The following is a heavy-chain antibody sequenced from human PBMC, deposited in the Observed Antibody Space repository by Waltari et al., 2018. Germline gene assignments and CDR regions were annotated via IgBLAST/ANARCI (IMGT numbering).Heavy chain of an antibody. D-gene: IGHD3-22*01. CDR3: ARGMIVVVRDAFDI. V-gene: IGHV4-39*07. Sequence: QLQLQESGPGLVKPSETLSLTCTVSGGSISSSSYYWGWIRQPPGKGLEWIGSIYYRGSTDSNPSLKSRVTISVDTSKNQFSLKLSSVTAADTAVYYCARGMIVVVRDAFDIWGQGTMVTVSS. J-gene: IGHJ3*02. CDR1: GGSISSSSYY. CDR2: IYYRGST.